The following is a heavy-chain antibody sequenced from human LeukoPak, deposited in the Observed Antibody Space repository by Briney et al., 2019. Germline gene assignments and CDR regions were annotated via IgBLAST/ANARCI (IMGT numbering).Heavy chain of an antibody. V-gene: IGHV3-30-3*01. D-gene: IGHD6-19*01. CDR2: ISYDGSNK. CDR3: ARQAVAHYYFDY. J-gene: IGHJ4*02. CDR1: GFTFSSYA. Sequence: GGSLRLSCAASGFTFSSYAMHWVRQAPGKGLEWVAVISYDGSNKYYADSVKGRFTIFRDNFKNTLYLQMNSLRAEDTSLYSCARQAVAHYYFDYWGQGTLVTVSS.